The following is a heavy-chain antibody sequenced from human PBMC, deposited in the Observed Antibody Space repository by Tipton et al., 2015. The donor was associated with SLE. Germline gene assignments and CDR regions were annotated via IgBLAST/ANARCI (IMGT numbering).Heavy chain of an antibody. Sequence: QVQLVQSGAEMGQPGASVKVSCKASGYTFTDYSISPYNGNRDSAQKFQGRVTLTTDTSTSAVYLELRSLTFDDTAVYYCARDMAGDTIVGSVGSSFDYWGQGTLVTVSS. CDR1: GYTFTDYS. CDR3: ARDMAGDTIVGSVGSSFDY. CDR2: YNGNR. J-gene: IGHJ4*02. V-gene: IGHV1-18*01. D-gene: IGHD1-26*01.